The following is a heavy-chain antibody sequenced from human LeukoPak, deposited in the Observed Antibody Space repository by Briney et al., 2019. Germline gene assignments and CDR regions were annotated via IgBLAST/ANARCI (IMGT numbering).Heavy chain of an antibody. CDR2: IYPGGSP. Sequence: GGSLRLSCAASGFTVSGGYMSWVRQTPGKGLEWVSVIYPGGSPYYADSMKGRFTLSRDNSKNTVSLQMNSLRAEDTAVYYCASESGTTNGGLDYWGQGTLVTVSS. CDR3: ASESGTTNGGLDY. V-gene: IGHV3-53*01. D-gene: IGHD1-7*01. J-gene: IGHJ4*02. CDR1: GFTVSGGY.